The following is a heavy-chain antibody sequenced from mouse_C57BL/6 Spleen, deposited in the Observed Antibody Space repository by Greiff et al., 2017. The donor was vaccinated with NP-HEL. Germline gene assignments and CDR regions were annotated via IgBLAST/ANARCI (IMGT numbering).Heavy chain of an antibody. CDR3: ARGGTSFAY. J-gene: IGHJ3*01. V-gene: IGHV1-42*01. D-gene: IGHD1-1*02. Sequence: EVMLVESGPELVKPGASVKISCKASGYSFTGYYMNWVKQSPEKSLEWIGEINPSTGGTTYNQKFKAKATLTVDKSSSTAYMQLKSLTSEDSAVYYCARGGTSFAYWGQGTLVTVSA. CDR1: GYSFTGYY. CDR2: INPSTGGT.